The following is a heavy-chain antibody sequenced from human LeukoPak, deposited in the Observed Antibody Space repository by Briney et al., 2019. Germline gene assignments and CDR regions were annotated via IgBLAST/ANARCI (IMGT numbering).Heavy chain of an antibody. CDR1: GFIVSSNH. CDR2: IYSGGST. V-gene: IGHV3-53*01. Sequence: GGSLRLSCAASGFIVSSNHMSWVRQAPGKGLEWVSVIYSGGSTHYADSVRGRFTISRDNSKNTLYLEMNNLRTEDTAVYYCARAPGATWGQGTLVTVSS. J-gene: IGHJ5*02. D-gene: IGHD3-10*01. CDR3: ARAPGAT.